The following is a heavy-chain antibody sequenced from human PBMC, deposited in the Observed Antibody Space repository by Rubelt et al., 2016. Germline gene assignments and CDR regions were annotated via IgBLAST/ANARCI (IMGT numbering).Heavy chain of an antibody. CDR2: INHSGST. V-gene: IGHV4-34*01. CDR1: GGSFSGYY. CDR3: ARWQHRGAWFDP. Sequence: GGSFSGYYWIWIRQPPGKGLEWIGEINHSGSTNYNPSLKSRVTISVDTSKNQFSLNLSSVTAADTAVYYCARWQHRGAWFDPWGQGTLVTVSS. J-gene: IGHJ5*02.